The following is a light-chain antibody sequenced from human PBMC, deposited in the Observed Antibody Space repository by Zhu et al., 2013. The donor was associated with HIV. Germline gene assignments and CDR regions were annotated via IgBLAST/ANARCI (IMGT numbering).Light chain of an antibody. CDR2: GAS. CDR1: QSVSSN. CDR3: QQYNNWPRS. J-gene: IGKJ2*03. V-gene: IGKV3-15*01. Sequence: EIVLTQSPATLSLSPGERATLSCRASQSVSSNLAWYQQKPGQAPRLLIYGASTRATGIPARFSGSGSGTEFTLTISSLQSEDSAVYYCQQYNNWPRSFGQGTRLEIK.